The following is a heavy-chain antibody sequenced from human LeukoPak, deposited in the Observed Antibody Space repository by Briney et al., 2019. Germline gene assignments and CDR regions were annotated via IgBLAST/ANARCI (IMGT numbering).Heavy chain of an antibody. D-gene: IGHD6-6*01. CDR3: ARHRSSWLIDY. Sequence: GSLRLSRAASGFTFSTYVVNWVRQAPGKGLEWVSTITGSGGSTYYADSVKGRFTISRDNSKNTLYLQMNSLRAEDTAVYYCARHRSSWLIDYWGQGTLVTVSS. V-gene: IGHV3-23*01. CDR2: ITGSGGST. J-gene: IGHJ4*02. CDR1: GFTFSTYV.